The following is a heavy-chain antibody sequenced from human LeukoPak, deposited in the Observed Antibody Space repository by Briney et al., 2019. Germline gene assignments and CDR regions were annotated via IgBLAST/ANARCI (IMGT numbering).Heavy chain of an antibody. CDR2: IYHSGST. CDR1: GYSISSGYY. Sequence: PSETLSLTCTVSGYSISSGYYWGWIRQPPGKGLEWIGSIYHSGSTYYNPSLKSRVTISVDTSKNQFSLKLSSVTAADTAVYYCARDRIRYSGNYSSAYWGQGTLVTVSS. J-gene: IGHJ4*02. D-gene: IGHD1-26*01. V-gene: IGHV4-38-2*02. CDR3: ARDRIRYSGNYSSAY.